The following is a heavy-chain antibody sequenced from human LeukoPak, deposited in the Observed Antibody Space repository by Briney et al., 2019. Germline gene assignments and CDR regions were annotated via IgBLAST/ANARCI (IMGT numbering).Heavy chain of an antibody. CDR1: GFTFSDYY. J-gene: IGHJ5*02. D-gene: IGHD3-3*01. CDR3: ARDVSVLEWLRNWFDP. Sequence: PGGSLRLSCAASGFTFSDYYMNWVRQAPGKGLEWVSSISSSSSYIYYADSVKGRFTISRDNAKNSLYLQMNSLRAEDTAVYYCARDVSVLEWLRNWFDPWGQGTLVTVSS. V-gene: IGHV3-21*01. CDR2: ISSSSSYI.